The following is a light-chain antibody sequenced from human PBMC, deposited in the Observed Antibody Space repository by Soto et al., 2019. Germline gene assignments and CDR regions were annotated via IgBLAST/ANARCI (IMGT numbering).Light chain of an antibody. CDR2: GAS. Sequence: EIVMTQSPATLSASPGERATLSCRASQGVGSNLAWYQQNPGQAPRLLIYGASTRATGIPARFSGSGSGSEFTITISSLQFEDFAIYFCQQYNNWPPDRTFGQGTKVEIK. J-gene: IGKJ1*01. CDR1: QGVGSN. V-gene: IGKV3-15*01. CDR3: QQYNNWPPDRT.